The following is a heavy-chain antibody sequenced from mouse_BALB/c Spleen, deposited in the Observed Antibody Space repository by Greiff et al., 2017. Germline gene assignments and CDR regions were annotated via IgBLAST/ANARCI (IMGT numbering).Heavy chain of an antibody. Sequence: EVQGVESGGGLVQPGGSRKLSCAASGFTFSSFGMHWVRQAPEKGLEWVAYISSGSSTIYYADTVKGRFTISRDNPKNTLFLQMTSLRSEDTAMYYCARDDGYYASYWGQGTLVTVSA. V-gene: IGHV5-17*02. CDR3: ARDDGYYASY. D-gene: IGHD2-3*01. CDR1: GFTFSSFG. CDR2: ISSGSSTI. J-gene: IGHJ3*01.